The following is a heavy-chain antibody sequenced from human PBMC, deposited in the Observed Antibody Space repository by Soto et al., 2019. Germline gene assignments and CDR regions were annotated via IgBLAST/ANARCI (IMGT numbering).Heavy chain of an antibody. V-gene: IGHV1-69*02. D-gene: IGHD2-2*01. CDR2: IIPILGIA. CDR1: GGTFSSYT. Sequence: GASVKVSCXASGGTFSSYTISWVRQAPGQGLEWMGRIIPILGIANYAQKFQGRVTITADKSTSTAYMELSSLRSEDTAVYYCATAEGGFFSIPTGQGVPFHYPYMAVWGKGPPVPVS. CDR3: ATAEGGFFSIPTGQGVPFHYPYMAV. J-gene: IGHJ6*03.